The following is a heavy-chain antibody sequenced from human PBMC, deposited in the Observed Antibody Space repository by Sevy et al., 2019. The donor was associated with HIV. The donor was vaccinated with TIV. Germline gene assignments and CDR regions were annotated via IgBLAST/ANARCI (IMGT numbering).Heavy chain of an antibody. J-gene: IGHJ4*02. D-gene: IGHD2-2*01. Sequence: SETLSLTCAVYGGSFSGYYWSWIRQPPGKGLEWIGEINHSGRTNYNPSLKSRVTISVDTSKNQFSLKLSSVTAADTAVYYCARVSNSSTSCYFDYWGQGTLVTVSS. CDR1: GGSFSGYY. CDR3: ARVSNSSTSCYFDY. V-gene: IGHV4-34*01. CDR2: INHSGRT.